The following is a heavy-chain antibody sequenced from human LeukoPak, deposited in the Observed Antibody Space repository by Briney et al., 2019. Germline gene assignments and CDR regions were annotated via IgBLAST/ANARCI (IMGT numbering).Heavy chain of an antibody. Sequence: GGSLRLSCSASGFTFNRACMSWVRQATGKGREWVASIKQDGSEEFYVDSVKGRFTISRDNAKHSLYLQMNSLRAEDTAVYYCTKKGSTMTTSFAYWGQGTLVTVSS. V-gene: IGHV3-7*01. J-gene: IGHJ4*02. D-gene: IGHD3-3*01. CDR2: IKQDGSEE. CDR1: GFTFNRAC. CDR3: TKKGSTMTTSFAY.